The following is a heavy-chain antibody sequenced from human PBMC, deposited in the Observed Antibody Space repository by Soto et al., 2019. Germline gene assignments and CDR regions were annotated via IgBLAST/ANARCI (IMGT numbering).Heavy chain of an antibody. D-gene: IGHD4-17*01. CDR2: IKEDGSEK. Sequence: EVQLVESGGGLVQPGGSLRLSCVASGFTFSTYWMTWVRQAPGKGLEWVANIKEDGSEKYYVDSVKGRCTISRDNAKNSMYLQMNSLRAEDTAVYYCARDGVYDDHGYYYGMDAWGQGTTVTVSS. CDR3: ARDGVYDDHGYYYGMDA. V-gene: IGHV3-7*01. CDR1: GFTFSTYW. J-gene: IGHJ6*02.